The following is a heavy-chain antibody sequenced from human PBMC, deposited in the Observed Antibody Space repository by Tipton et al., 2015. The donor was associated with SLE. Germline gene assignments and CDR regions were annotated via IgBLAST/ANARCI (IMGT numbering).Heavy chain of an antibody. CDR1: GGSISSYY. V-gene: IGHV4-59*01. CDR3: ARASYSSSWYDY. Sequence: GLVKPSETLSLTCTVSGGSISSYYWSWIRQPPGKGLEWIGYIYYSGSTNYNPSLKSRVTISVDTSKNQFSLKLSSVTAADTAVYYCARASYSSSWYDYWGQGTLVTVSS. J-gene: IGHJ4*02. D-gene: IGHD6-13*01. CDR2: IYYSGST.